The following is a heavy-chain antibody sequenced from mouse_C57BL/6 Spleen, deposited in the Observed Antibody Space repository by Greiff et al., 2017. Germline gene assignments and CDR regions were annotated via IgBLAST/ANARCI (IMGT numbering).Heavy chain of an antibody. CDR3: ASYDGRSYVDFDY. Sequence: QVQLQQSGAELARPGASVKLSCKASGYTFTSYGINLVKQRTGQGLEWIGEIYPRSGNTYYNQKFKGKATLTADKSSSTAYMELRSLTSEDSAVYFCASYDGRSYVDFDYWGQGTTLTVSS. CDR1: GYTFTSYG. CDR2: IYPRSGNT. V-gene: IGHV1-81*01. D-gene: IGHD1-1*01. J-gene: IGHJ2*01.